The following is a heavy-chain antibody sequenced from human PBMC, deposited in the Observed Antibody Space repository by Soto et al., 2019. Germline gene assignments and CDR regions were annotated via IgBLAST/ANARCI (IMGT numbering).Heavy chain of an antibody. Sequence: GESLKISCKGSGYSFTSYWIGWVRQMPGKGLEWMGIIYPGDSDTRYSPSFQGQVTISADKSISTAYLQWSSLKASDTAMYYCATGPYYYDSIGSPRRYYYYGMDVWGEGTTVTVS. CDR3: ATGPYYYDSIGSPRRYYYYGMDV. CDR2: IYPGDSDT. D-gene: IGHD3-22*01. V-gene: IGHV5-51*01. CDR1: GYSFTSYW. J-gene: IGHJ6*02.